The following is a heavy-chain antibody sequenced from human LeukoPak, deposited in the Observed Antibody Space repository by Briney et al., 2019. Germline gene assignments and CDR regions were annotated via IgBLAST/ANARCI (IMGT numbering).Heavy chain of an antibody. CDR3: SRGPIQQWVHNGMDV. CDR1: GFKPGVHA. CDR2: IISNFYSGTR. V-gene: IGHV3-49*04. D-gene: IGHD1-1*01. Sequence: GRCLRLSRTAIGFKPGVHAMACVRQPPGTGIVWVGFIISNFYSGTREYAPSVEGRFTNSRDDSKSVVYLQMTGLKTEDSGVYYCSRGPIQQWVHNGMDVWGQGTTVTVSS. J-gene: IGHJ6*02.